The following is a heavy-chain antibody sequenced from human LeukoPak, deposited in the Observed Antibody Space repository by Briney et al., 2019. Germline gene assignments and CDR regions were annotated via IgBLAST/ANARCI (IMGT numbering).Heavy chain of an antibody. Sequence: KASETLSLTCTVSGGSISSSSYYWGWIRQPPGKGLEWIGYIYYSGSTNYNPSLKSRVTISVDTSKNQFSLKLSSVTAEDTAVYYCARGRKVAAAQLSKTYYYYMDVWGKGTTVTISS. CDR2: IYYSGST. D-gene: IGHD6-13*01. V-gene: IGHV4-61*05. CDR3: ARGRKVAAAQLSKTYYYYMDV. J-gene: IGHJ6*03. CDR1: GGSISSSSYY.